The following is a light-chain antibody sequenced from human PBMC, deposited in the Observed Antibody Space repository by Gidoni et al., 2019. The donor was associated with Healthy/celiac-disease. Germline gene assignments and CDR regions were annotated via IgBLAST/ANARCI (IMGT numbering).Light chain of an antibody. CDR1: QSVSTN. V-gene: IGKV3-15*01. CDR2: GAS. Sequence: ELVMTQSPATLSVSPGERATLSCSASQSVSTNLAWYQQKPGQAPRLLIYGASTRATGIPARFSGSGSGTEFTLTISSLQSEDVALYYCQQYNNWPRTFGQGTKVEI. CDR3: QQYNNWPRT. J-gene: IGKJ1*01.